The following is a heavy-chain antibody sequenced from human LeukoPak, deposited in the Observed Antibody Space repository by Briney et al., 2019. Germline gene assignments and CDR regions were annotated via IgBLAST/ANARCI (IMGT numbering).Heavy chain of an antibody. J-gene: IGHJ4*02. D-gene: IGHD3-9*01. CDR3: AKDVDILTGYHDY. CDR2: IFGSGGST. CDR1: GFTFSSYA. Sequence: GGSLRLSCAASGFTFSSYAMYWVRQAPGKGLEWVSGIFGSGGSTHYADSVKGRFTISRDNSKNSLYLQMNSLRTEDTALYYCAKDVDILTGYHDYWGQGTLVTVSS. V-gene: IGHV3-23*01.